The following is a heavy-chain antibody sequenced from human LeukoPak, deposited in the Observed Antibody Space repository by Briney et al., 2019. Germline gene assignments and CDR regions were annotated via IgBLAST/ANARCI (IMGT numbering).Heavy chain of an antibody. V-gene: IGHV3-53*01. J-gene: IGHJ4*02. CDR2: IYSGGST. CDR1: GFTVSSNY. CDR3: TRHYDFFRFDY. Sequence: PGGSLRLSCAASGFTVSSNYMSWVRQAPGKGLEWVSVIYSGGSTYYADSVKGRFTISRDNSKNTLYLQMNSLKTEDTAVYYCTRHYDFFRFDYWGQGTLVTVSS. D-gene: IGHD3-3*01.